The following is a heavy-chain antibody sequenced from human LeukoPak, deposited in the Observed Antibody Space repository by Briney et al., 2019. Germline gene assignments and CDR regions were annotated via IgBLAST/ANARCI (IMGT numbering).Heavy chain of an antibody. D-gene: IGHD5-24*01. CDR2: VYYTGST. CDR3: ARYGAATIARFDY. CDR1: GGSISSYY. V-gene: IGHV4-59*08. Sequence: SSETLSLTCTVSGGSISSYYWSWIRQTPGKGLEWIGNVYYTGSTNYNPSLKSRVTISVDTSKNQFSLNLTSVTAADTAVYYCARYGAATIARFDYWGQGTLVTVSS. J-gene: IGHJ4*02.